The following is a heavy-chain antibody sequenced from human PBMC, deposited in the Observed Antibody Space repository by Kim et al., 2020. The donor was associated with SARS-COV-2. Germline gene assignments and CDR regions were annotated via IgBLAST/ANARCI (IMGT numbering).Heavy chain of an antibody. CDR2: IYYSGST. J-gene: IGHJ4*02. CDR1: GGSISSYY. Sequence: SETLSLTCTVSGGSISSYYWSWIRQPPGKGLEWVGYIYYSGSTNYNPSLKSRVTISVDTSKNQFSLKLSSVTAADTAVYYCARNFGVEYSIGYWGQGTLVTVSS. CDR3: ARNFGVEYSIGY. D-gene: IGHD2-8*02. V-gene: IGHV4-59*01.